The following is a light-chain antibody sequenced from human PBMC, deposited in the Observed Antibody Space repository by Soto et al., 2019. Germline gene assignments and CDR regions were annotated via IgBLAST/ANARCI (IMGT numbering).Light chain of an antibody. J-gene: IGKJ1*01. Sequence: EIVLTQSPDSLSLSPGERATLSCRASQSFSSRYLAWYQQRPGQAPRLLIYGASTRATGIPDRFSASGSGTDFTLTISRLEPEDFAVYYCQQYGAALPWAFGQGTKVDIK. CDR1: QSFSSRY. CDR3: QQYGAALPWA. CDR2: GAS. V-gene: IGKV3-20*01.